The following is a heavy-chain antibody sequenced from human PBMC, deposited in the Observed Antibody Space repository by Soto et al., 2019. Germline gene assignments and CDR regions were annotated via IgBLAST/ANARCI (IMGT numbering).Heavy chain of an antibody. J-gene: IGHJ3*02. D-gene: IGHD6-19*01. CDR1: GFTFSSYG. CDR3: AKAIAVAGTAYAFDI. V-gene: IGHV3-30*18. CDR2: ISYDGSNK. Sequence: GGSLRLSCAASGFTFSSYGMHWVRQAPGKGLEWVAVISYDGSNKYYADSVKGRFTISRDNSKNTLYLQMNSLRAEDTAVYYCAKAIAVAGTAYAFDIWGQGTMVTVSS.